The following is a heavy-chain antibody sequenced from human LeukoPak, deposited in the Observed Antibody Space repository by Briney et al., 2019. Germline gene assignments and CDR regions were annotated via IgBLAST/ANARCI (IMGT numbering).Heavy chain of an antibody. CDR2: INPNSSVT. Sequence: ASVKVSFKTSGYTFTGYYMHWVRQAPGQGLEWMGWINPNSSVTNYAQRFQGRVTMTRDTSISAAYMELRWLTSDDTAVYYCARERGGNSPFDSWGQGTLVTVSS. J-gene: IGHJ5*01. D-gene: IGHD4-23*01. V-gene: IGHV1-2*02. CDR3: ARERGGNSPFDS. CDR1: GYTFTGYY.